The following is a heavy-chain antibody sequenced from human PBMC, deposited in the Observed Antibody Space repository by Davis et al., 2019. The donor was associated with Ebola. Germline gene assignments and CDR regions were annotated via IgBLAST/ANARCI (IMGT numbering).Heavy chain of an antibody. V-gene: IGHV1-2*06. CDR1: GYTFTGYY. Sequence: ASVKVSCKASGYTFTGYYMHWVRQAPGQGLEWMGRINPNSGGTNYAQKFQGRVTMTRDTSISTAYMELSRLRSDDTAVYYCARVPYYDFWSGHDPNWFDPWGQGTLVTVSS. CDR3: ARVPYYDFWSGHDPNWFDP. CDR2: INPNSGGT. J-gene: IGHJ5*02. D-gene: IGHD3-3*01.